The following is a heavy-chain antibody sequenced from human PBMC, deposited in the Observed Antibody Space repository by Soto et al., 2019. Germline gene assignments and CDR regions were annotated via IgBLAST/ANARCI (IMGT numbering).Heavy chain of an antibody. J-gene: IGHJ3*02. CDR1: GYIFSVYH. CDR3: CGSYYDLHAFDI. CDR2: ITPSGGAT. D-gene: IGHD1-26*01. Sequence: ASVKVSCKASGYIFSVYHIHWVRQAPGQGLEWMGIITPSGGATNYAQKFQGRVTMTRDTSTSTVYMELSSLRSDDTAVYYCCGSYYDLHAFDIWGHGTMVTVSS. V-gene: IGHV1-46*01.